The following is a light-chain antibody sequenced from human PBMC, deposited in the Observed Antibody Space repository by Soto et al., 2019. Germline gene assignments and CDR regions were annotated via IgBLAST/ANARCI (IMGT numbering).Light chain of an antibody. Sequence: QSVLTQPPSASGTPGQRVTISCSGSSSNIGSNTVNWYQQLPGTAPKLLIYNNNQRPSGVPDRFSGSKSRTSASLAISGLQSEDEAYYYCATWDDSLNDPVFGGGTKLTVL. CDR1: SSNIGSNT. CDR2: NNN. V-gene: IGLV1-44*01. J-gene: IGLJ3*02. CDR3: ATWDDSLNDPV.